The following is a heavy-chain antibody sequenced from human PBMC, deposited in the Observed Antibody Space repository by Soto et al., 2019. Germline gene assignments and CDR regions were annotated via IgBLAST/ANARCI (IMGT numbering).Heavy chain of an antibody. CDR1: GGSVSSGGYY. V-gene: IGHV4-31*03. D-gene: IGHD3-3*01. J-gene: IGHJ5*02. CDR3: ARDKRTICGVVEIWFDP. Sequence: ASETLSLTCTVSGGSVSSGGYYWSWIRQHPGKGLEWIGYIYYSGSTYYNPSLKSRVTISLDTSKNQFSLKLSSVTAADTAVYCWARDKRTICGVVEIWFDPWGQGTLVTVSS. CDR2: IYYSGST.